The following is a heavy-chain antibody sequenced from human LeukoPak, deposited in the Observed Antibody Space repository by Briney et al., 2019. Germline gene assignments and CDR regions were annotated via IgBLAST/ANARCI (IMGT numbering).Heavy chain of an antibody. Sequence: GGTLRLSCAASGFTFSSYAMSWVRQAPGKGLEWVSAISGSGGSTYYADSVKGRFTISRDNSKNTLYLQMNSLRAEDTAVYYCAKEKQWLVLISDAFDIWGQGTMVTVSS. J-gene: IGHJ3*02. V-gene: IGHV3-23*01. CDR1: GFTFSSYA. D-gene: IGHD6-19*01. CDR3: AKEKQWLVLISDAFDI. CDR2: ISGSGGST.